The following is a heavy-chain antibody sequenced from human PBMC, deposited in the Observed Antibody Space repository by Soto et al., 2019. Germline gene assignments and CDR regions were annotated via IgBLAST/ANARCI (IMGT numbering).Heavy chain of an antibody. CDR3: ARDWRSGAMVRGVIITRGGLYGMDV. CDR2: IIPILGIA. Sequence: SVKVSCKASGGTFSSFTISWVRQAPGQGLEWMGRIIPILGIANYAQKFQGRVTITADKSTSTAYMELSSLRSEDTAVYYCARDWRSGAMVRGVIITRGGLYGMDVWGQGTTVTVSS. V-gene: IGHV1-69*04. J-gene: IGHJ6*02. D-gene: IGHD3-10*01. CDR1: GGTFSSFT.